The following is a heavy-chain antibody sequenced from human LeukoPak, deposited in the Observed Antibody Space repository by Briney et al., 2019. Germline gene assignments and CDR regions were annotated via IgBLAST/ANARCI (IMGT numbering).Heavy chain of an antibody. D-gene: IGHD2-2*01. V-gene: IGHV3-30*02. CDR3: AKMWGTNNHYYDIVV. CDR2: IRSDGTID. Sequence: GGSLRLSCAASGFTFRRFGLHWVRQAPGKGLEWVALIRSDGTIDTYADSVKDRFTISRDNSKSTLYLQMNSLRAEDTAVYYCAKMWGTNNHYYDIVVWGEGTTVTVSS. CDR1: GFTFRRFG. J-gene: IGHJ6*03.